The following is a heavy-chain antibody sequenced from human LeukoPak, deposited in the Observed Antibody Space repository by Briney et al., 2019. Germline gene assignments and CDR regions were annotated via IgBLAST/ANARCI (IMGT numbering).Heavy chain of an antibody. D-gene: IGHD4-17*01. CDR1: EFTFSSYG. Sequence: PGGSLRLFRAASEFTFSSYGMSWVRQARGKGVECVSSISGSGGSTQYADSVRGRFAISRDNSKNTLYLQMNSLRAEDTAVYVCARDPNGDYIGTFDMWGRGTMVSVSS. J-gene: IGHJ3*02. CDR2: ISGSGGST. CDR3: ARDPNGDYIGTFDM. V-gene: IGHV3-23*01.